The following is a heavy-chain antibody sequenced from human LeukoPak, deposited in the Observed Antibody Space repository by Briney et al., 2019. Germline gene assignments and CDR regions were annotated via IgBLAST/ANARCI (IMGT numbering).Heavy chain of an antibody. V-gene: IGHV1-3*01. CDR3: ARFEGDYVGWFDP. CDR1: GYTFTSYA. D-gene: IGHD4-23*01. Sequence: ASVKVSCKASGYTFTSYAMRWVRQAPGQRLEWMGWINAGNGNTKYSQKFQGRVTITRDTSASTAYMELSSLRSEDTAVYYCARFEGDYVGWFDPWGQGTLVTVSS. CDR2: INAGNGNT. J-gene: IGHJ5*02.